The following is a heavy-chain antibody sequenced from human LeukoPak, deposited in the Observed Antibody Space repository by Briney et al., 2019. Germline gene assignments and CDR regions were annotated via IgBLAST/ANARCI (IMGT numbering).Heavy chain of an antibody. D-gene: IGHD3-9*01. Sequence: GGSLRLSCAASGFTFSSYGMHWVRQAPGKGLEWVAVTWYDGSNKYYAESVKGRFTIFRDNSKDTLYLQMSSLRAEDTAVYYCARARHGILTGYYLDYWGQGTLVTVSS. J-gene: IGHJ4*02. CDR3: ARARHGILTGYYLDY. CDR2: TWYDGSNK. CDR1: GFTFSSYG. V-gene: IGHV3-33*08.